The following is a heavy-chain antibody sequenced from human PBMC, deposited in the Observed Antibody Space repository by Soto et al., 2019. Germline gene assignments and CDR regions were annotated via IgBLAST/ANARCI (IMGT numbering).Heavy chain of an antibody. Sequence: QITLKESGPTLVKPTQTLTLTCTFSGFSLSTSGVGVGWIRQPPGKALEWLALIYWDDDKRYRRSLKSRLTITKDTSKNRVVLTMTNMDPVDTATYYCAHVYGGYDDFDYWGQGTLVTVSS. J-gene: IGHJ4*02. V-gene: IGHV2-5*02. CDR2: IYWDDDK. D-gene: IGHD5-12*01. CDR1: GFSLSTSGVG. CDR3: AHVYGGYDDFDY.